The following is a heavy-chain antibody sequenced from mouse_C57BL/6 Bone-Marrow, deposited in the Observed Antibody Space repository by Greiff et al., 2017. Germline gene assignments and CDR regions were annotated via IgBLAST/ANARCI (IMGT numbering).Heavy chain of an antibody. V-gene: IGHV1-69*02. J-gene: IGHJ4*01. Sequence: QVQLQQPGAELVRPGASVKLSCKASGYTFTSYWINWVKQRPGQGLEWIGNIYPSDSYTNYNQKFKDKATLTVDKSSSTAYMQLRSPTSEDSAVYYCSRRGVVGYYAMDYWGQGTSVTVSS. CDR2: IYPSDSYT. CDR3: SRRGVVGYYAMDY. D-gene: IGHD1-1*01. CDR1: GYTFTSYW.